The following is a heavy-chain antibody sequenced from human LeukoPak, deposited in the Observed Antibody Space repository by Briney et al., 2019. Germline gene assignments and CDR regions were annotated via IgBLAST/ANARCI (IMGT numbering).Heavy chain of an antibody. V-gene: IGHV4-59*11. J-gene: IGHJ5*02. D-gene: IGHD6-19*01. CDR2: IYYSGST. Sequence: SETLSLTCTFSGGSISSHYWSWIRQPPGKGLEWIGYIYYSGSTNYNPSLKSRVTISVDTSKNQFSLKLSSVTAADTAVYYCARYSSGWYANWFDPWGQGTLVTVSS. CDR1: GGSISSHY. CDR3: ARYSSGWYANWFDP.